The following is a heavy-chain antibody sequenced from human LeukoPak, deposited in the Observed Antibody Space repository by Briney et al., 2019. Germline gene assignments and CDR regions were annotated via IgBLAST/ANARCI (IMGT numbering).Heavy chain of an antibody. CDR2: ISSSSSYI. Sequence: GGSLRLSCAASGFTFSSYSMTWVRQAPGKGLEWVSSISSSSSYIYYADSVKGRFTISRDNAKNSLYLQMNSLRAEDTAVYYCARVRSDDYGMDVWGQGTTVTVSS. J-gene: IGHJ6*02. CDR1: GFTFSSYS. CDR3: ARVRSDDYGMDV. V-gene: IGHV3-21*01.